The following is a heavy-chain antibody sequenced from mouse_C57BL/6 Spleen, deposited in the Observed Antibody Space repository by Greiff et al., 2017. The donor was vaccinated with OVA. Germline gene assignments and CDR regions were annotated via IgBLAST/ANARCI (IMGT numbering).Heavy chain of an antibody. J-gene: IGHJ4*01. D-gene: IGHD3-2*02. Sequence: VQLQQPGTELVKPGASVKMSCKASGYTFTSYWMHWVKQRPGQGLEWIGNINPSNGGTNYNEQFKSKATLTVDKSSSTAYMQLSSLTSEDSAVYYCAADSSGYEGYYAMDYWGQGTSVTVSS. CDR2: INPSNGGT. V-gene: IGHV1-53*01. CDR1: GYTFTSYW. CDR3: AADSSGYEGYYAMDY.